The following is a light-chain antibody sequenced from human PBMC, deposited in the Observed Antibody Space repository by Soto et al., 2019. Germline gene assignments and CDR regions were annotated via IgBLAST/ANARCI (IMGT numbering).Light chain of an antibody. V-gene: IGLV2-14*01. CDR1: SSDIGNYDF. Sequence: QAVVTQPASVSGSPGQSITISCTGTSSDIGNYDFVSWYQQVPGTAPKAMIYEVSSRPSGVSNRFSGSKSGNTASLTISGLQAEDEAYYYCCSYAGSYTYVFGTGTQLTVL. J-gene: IGLJ1*01. CDR3: CSYAGSYTYV. CDR2: EVS.